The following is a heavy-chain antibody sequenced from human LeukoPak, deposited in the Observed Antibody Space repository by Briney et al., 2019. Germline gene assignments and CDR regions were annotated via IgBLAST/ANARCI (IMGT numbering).Heavy chain of an antibody. Sequence: GGSLRLSCAASGFTFDDYAMHWVRQAPGKGLEWVSGISWNSGSIGYADSVEGRFTISRDNAKNSLYLQMNSLRAEDTALYYCAKDKRSIFGVVIMDYWGQGTLVTVSS. J-gene: IGHJ4*02. CDR3: AKDKRSIFGVVIMDY. CDR2: ISWNSGSI. CDR1: GFTFDDYA. D-gene: IGHD3-3*01. V-gene: IGHV3-9*01.